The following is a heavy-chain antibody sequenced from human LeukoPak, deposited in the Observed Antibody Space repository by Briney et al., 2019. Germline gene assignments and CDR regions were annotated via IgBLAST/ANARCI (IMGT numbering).Heavy chain of an antibody. D-gene: IGHD3-3*01. CDR2: ISSSSSYI. CDR1: GFTFSSYS. Sequence: GGSLRLSCAASGFTFSSYSMNWVRQAPGKGLEWVSSISSSSSYIYYADSVKGRFTISRDNARNSLYLQMNSLRAEDTAVYYCARDYDFWSGSLFDYWGQGTLVTVSS. J-gene: IGHJ4*02. V-gene: IGHV3-21*01. CDR3: ARDYDFWSGSLFDY.